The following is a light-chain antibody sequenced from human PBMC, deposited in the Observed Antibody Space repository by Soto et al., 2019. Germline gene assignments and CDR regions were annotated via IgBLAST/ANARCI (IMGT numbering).Light chain of an antibody. Sequence: DIQMTQSPSTMSASVGDRVTITCRASQSIGTWLAWYQQKPGKAPKLVIYKASSLESGVPSRFSGSGSGTEFTLTISSLQPDDFATYYCQQYNGYSYIFGQGTKLEIK. CDR3: QQYNGYSYI. CDR2: KAS. J-gene: IGKJ2*01. V-gene: IGKV1-5*03. CDR1: QSIGTW.